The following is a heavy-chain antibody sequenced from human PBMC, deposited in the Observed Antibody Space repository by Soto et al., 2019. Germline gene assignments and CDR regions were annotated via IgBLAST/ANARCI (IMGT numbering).Heavy chain of an antibody. J-gene: IGHJ5*02. D-gene: IGHD1-7*01. V-gene: IGHV4-28*01. Sequence: QLQESGPGLVNPSDTLSLTCTVSGDSITSNYWWGWIRQPPGKGLEWIGYIYYSGNTFYNPSLKSRVTMSVDTSKNQFSLNVNSVTAVDTAVYYCARSNYRGWFDPWGQGTLVTVSS. CDR3: ARSNYRGWFDP. CDR1: GDSITSNYW. CDR2: IYYSGNT.